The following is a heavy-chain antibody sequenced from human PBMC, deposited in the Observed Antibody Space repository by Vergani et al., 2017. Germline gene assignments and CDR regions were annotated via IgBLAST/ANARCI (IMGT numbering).Heavy chain of an antibody. CDR3: AKLCGGDCYSADY. CDR1: GFKFSNFG. V-gene: IGHV3-30*18. D-gene: IGHD2-21*01. CDR2: ISYDGSNK. J-gene: IGHJ4*02. Sequence: QVQLVESGGNLVQPGRSLRLSCAAAGFKFSNFGMHWVRQVPGKGLEWVAVISYDGSNKYYADSVKGRFTISRDNSKNTLYLQMNSLRAEDTAVYYCAKLCGGDCYSADYWGQGTLVTVSS.